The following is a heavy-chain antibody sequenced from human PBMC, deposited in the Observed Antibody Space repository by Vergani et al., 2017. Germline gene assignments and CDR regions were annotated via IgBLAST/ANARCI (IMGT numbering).Heavy chain of an antibody. CDR3: ARGSCLGGSCYKPLFDY. D-gene: IGHD2-15*01. Sequence: QVQLQESGPGLVKPSQTLSLTCTVSGGSINSHNYYWSWIRQPAGKGLDWIGRIHTIGSTNYNPSLKGRVTMSEDTSKNQFSLTLTSVTAADTAVYFCARGSCLGGSCYKPLFDYWGQGILVTVSS. V-gene: IGHV4-61*02. CDR2: IHTIGST. J-gene: IGHJ4*02. CDR1: GGSINSHNYY.